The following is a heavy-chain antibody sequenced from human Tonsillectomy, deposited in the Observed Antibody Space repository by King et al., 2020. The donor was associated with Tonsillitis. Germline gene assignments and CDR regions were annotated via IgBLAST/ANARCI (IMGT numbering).Heavy chain of an antibody. D-gene: IGHD5/OR15-5a*01. Sequence: VQLVESGAEVKKPGSSVKVSCKASGGTFSGYAISWVRQAPGQGLEWLGRIIPLFGATHYAQTFQGRVTITADESTSTAYMALSSLTSGDTAVYFCARIKEGGVYVSPFDFGGRGPRVTVPS. CDR2: IIPLFGAT. V-gene: IGHV1-69*18. CDR3: ARIKEGGVYVSPFDF. CDR1: GGTFSGYA. J-gene: IGHJ4*02.